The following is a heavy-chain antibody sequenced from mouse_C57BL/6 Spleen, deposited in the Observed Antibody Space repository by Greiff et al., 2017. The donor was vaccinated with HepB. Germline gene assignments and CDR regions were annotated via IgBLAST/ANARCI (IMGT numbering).Heavy chain of an antibody. CDR3: ARERLFITTVVGYFDV. D-gene: IGHD1-1*01. CDR1: GYTFTSYW. CDR2: IHPNSGST. J-gene: IGHJ1*03. V-gene: IGHV1-64*01. Sequence: QVQLQQPGAELVKPGASVKLSCKASGYTFTSYWMHWVKQRPGQGLEWIGMIHPNSGSTNYNEKFKSKATLTVDKSSSTAYMQLSSLTSEDSAVYYCARERLFITTVVGYFDVWGTGTTVTVSS.